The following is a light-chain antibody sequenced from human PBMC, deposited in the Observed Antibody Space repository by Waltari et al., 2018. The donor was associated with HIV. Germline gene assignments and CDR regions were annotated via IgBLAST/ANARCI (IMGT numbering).Light chain of an antibody. CDR2: GNN. CDR1: TSNIGGNT. Sequence: QSVLAQPPSASGTPGHRVTISCSRSTSNIGGNTVSWYQQLPGTAPKLLIYGNNERPSGVPDRLSGSTSGTSASLVISGLQSEDEADYYCAAWDDSLKGGAFGTGTKVTVL. CDR3: AAWDDSLKGGA. V-gene: IGLV1-44*01. J-gene: IGLJ1*01.